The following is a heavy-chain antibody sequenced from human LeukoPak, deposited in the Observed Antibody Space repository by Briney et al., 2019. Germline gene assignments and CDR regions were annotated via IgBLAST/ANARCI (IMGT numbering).Heavy chain of an antibody. CDR3: ARNSDFWSGYDY. Sequence: GGSLRLSCTASGFTFSNYWMSWVRQAPGKGLEWVSYISSSGSTIYYADSVKGRFTISRDNAKNSLYLQMNSLRAEDTAVYYCARNSDFWSGYDYWGQGTLVTVSS. D-gene: IGHD3-3*01. J-gene: IGHJ4*02. CDR2: ISSSGSTI. CDR1: GFTFSNYW. V-gene: IGHV3-48*04.